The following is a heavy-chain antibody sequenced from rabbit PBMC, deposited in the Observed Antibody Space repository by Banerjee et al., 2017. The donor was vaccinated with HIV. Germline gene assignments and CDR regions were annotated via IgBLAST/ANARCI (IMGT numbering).Heavy chain of an antibody. J-gene: IGHJ4*01. CDR1: GFTISSSYW. V-gene: IGHV1S45*01. CDR3: ARDLAGVIRWNFIL. Sequence: EESGGDLVKPEGSLTLTCTASGFTISSSYWICWVRQAPGKGLEWIACIYTGSSGSTYYASWAKGRFTISKTSSTTVTLQKTSLTVADSAAYFCARDLAGVIRWNFILWGQGTLVTVS. CDR2: IYTGSSGST. D-gene: IGHD4-1*01.